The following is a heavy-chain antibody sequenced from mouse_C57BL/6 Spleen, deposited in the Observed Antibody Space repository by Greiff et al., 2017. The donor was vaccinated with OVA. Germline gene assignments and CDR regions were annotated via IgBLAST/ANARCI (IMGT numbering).Heavy chain of an antibody. V-gene: IGHV1-69*01. CDR3: ARGPPGFAY. CDR1: GYTFTSYW. J-gene: IGHJ3*01. Sequence: QVQLKQPGAELVMPGASVKLSCKASGYTFTSYWMHWVKQRPGQGLEWIGEIDPSDSYTNYNQKFKGKSTLTVDKSSSTAYMQLSSLTSEDSAVYYCARGPPGFAYWGQGTLVTVSA. CDR2: IDPSDSYT.